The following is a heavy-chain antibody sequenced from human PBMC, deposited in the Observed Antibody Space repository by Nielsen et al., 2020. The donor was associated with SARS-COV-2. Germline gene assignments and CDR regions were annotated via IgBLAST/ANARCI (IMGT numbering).Heavy chain of an antibody. Sequence: SETLSLTCTVSGGSISSYYWSWIRQPPGKGLEWIGYIYYSGSTNYNPSLKSRVTISVDTSKNQFSLKLISVTAADTAVYYCARSIAAADNWFDPWGQGTLVTVSS. CDR2: IYYSGST. CDR3: ARSIAAADNWFDP. J-gene: IGHJ5*02. CDR1: GGSISSYY. V-gene: IGHV4-59*01. D-gene: IGHD6-13*01.